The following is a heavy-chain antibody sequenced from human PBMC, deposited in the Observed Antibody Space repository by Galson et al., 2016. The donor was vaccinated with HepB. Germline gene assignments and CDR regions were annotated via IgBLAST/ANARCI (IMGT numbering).Heavy chain of an antibody. CDR3: ARQPTPSMIRGIISNWFDP. V-gene: IGHV5-10-1*01. CDR2: IDPSDSYT. CDR1: GYKFTSYW. Sequence: QSGAEVKKPGESLRISCKGSGYKFTSYWISWVRQMPGKGLEWMGRIDPSDSYTKYSPSFEGHVTISADKSISTAYLEWSSLKASDTAMYYCARQPTPSMIRGIISNWFDPWGQGTLVTVSS. D-gene: IGHD3-10*01. J-gene: IGHJ5*02.